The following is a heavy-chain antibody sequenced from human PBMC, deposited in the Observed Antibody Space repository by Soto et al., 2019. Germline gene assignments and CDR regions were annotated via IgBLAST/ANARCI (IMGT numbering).Heavy chain of an antibody. V-gene: IGHV3-23*01. D-gene: IGHD3-3*01. CDR2: ISGSGGST. J-gene: IGHJ6*03. CDR1: GFTFSSYA. CDR3: AGGTYYDFWSGYYPFYYYYYMDV. Sequence: GGSLRLSCAASGFTFSSYAMSWVRQAPGKGLEWVSAISGSGGSTYYADSVKGRFTISRDNSKNTLYLQMNSLRAEDTAVYYCAGGTYYDFWSGYYPFYYYYYMDVWGKGTTVTVSS.